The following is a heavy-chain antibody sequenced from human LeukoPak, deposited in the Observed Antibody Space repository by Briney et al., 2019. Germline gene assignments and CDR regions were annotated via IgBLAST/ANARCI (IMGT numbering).Heavy chain of an antibody. V-gene: IGHV4-59*08. CDR3: ARHPFATPFDY. J-gene: IGHJ4*02. CDR1: GGSFSGYY. D-gene: IGHD2-15*01. CDR2: IYYSGTT. Sequence: SETLSLTCAVYGGSFSGYYWSWIRQPPGKGLEWIGYIYYSGTTNYNPSLKSRVTMSLDTSKSQFSLRLSSVTAADTAVYFCARHPFATPFDYWGPGTLVTVSS.